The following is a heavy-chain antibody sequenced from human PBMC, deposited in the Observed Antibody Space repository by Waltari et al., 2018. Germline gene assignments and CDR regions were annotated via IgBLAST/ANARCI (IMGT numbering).Heavy chain of an antibody. CDR1: GGTFSSYA. CDR2: IIPIFGTA. CDR3: ATLPRWFRELTHNWFDP. J-gene: IGHJ5*02. Sequence: QVQLVQSGAEVKKPGSSVKVSCKASGGTFSSYAISWVRQAPGQGLEWMGRIIPIFGTANYAQKFQGRVTMTEDTSTDTAYMELSSLRSEDTAVYYCATLPRWFRELTHNWFDPWGQGTLVTVSS. V-gene: IGHV1-69*08. D-gene: IGHD3-10*01.